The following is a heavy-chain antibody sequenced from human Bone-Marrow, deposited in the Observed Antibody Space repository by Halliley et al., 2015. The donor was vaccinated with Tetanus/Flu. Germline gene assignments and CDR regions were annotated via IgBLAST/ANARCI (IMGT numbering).Heavy chain of an antibody. CDR3: ARDRRRITAPDSLDY. Sequence: WMGWISAYNGKTNYAQKLQDRFTMTTDTSTSTAYMELRSLRSDDTAVYYCARDRRRITAPDSLDYWGQGTLVTVSS. V-gene: IGHV1-18*01. J-gene: IGHJ4*02. D-gene: IGHD6-13*01. CDR2: ISAYNGKT.